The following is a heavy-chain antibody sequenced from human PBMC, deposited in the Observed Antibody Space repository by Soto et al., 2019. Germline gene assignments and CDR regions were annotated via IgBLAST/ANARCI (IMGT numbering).Heavy chain of an antibody. V-gene: IGHV3-48*03. CDR2: ISSSGSTI. J-gene: IGHJ6*02. Sequence: PGGSLRLSCAASGFTFSSYEMNWVRQAPGKGLEWVSYISSSGSTIYYADSVKGRFTISRDNAKNSLYLQMNSLRAEDTAVYYCAREMRIATAGGYDYYGMDVCCQGRTVTVSS. D-gene: IGHD6-13*01. CDR1: GFTFSSYE. CDR3: AREMRIATAGGYDYYGMDV.